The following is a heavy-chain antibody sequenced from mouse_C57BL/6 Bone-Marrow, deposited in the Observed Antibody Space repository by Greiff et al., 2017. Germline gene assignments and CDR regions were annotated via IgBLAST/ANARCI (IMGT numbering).Heavy chain of an antibody. Sequence: VQLQQSGAELARPGASVKMSCKASGYTFTSYTMHWVKQRPGQGLEWIGYINPSSGYTKYNQKFKDKAPLPADKSYITAYMQLSSLASEDSAVYYCARSYCPDYWGQGTTLTVSS. D-gene: IGHD2-10*01. CDR2: INPSSGYT. CDR1: GYTFTSYT. J-gene: IGHJ2*01. V-gene: IGHV1-4*01. CDR3: ARSYCPDY.